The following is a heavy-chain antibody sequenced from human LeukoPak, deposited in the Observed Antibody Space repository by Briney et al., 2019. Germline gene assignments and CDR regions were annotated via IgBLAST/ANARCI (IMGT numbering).Heavy chain of an antibody. CDR3: ESTNGVAAAGLLLDY. J-gene: IGHJ4*02. Sequence: GGSLRLSCAASGFTFSSYGMHWVRQAPGKGLEWVAFIRYDGSNKYYADSVKGRFTISRDNSKTTLYLKMNSLRAEDTAVYYCESTNGVAAAGLLLDYWGQGTLVTVSS. V-gene: IGHV3-30*02. CDR2: IRYDGSNK. D-gene: IGHD6-13*01. CDR1: GFTFSSYG.